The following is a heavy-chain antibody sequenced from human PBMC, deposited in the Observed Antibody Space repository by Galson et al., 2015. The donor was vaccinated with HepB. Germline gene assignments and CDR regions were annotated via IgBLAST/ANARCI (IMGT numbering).Heavy chain of an antibody. J-gene: IGHJ6*02. D-gene: IGHD3-10*01. CDR3: ARVKRGEWYSFYYYGMYV. Sequence: SLRLSCAASGFILSIYWMNWVRQAPGKGLEWVANIKEDGSGKNYFDSVKGRFTIARDNAKHSLYLQMNSLRAEDTAVYYCARVKRGEWYSFYYYGMYVWGRGTTVTVSS. V-gene: IGHV3-7*05. CDR2: IKEDGSGK. CDR1: GFILSIYW.